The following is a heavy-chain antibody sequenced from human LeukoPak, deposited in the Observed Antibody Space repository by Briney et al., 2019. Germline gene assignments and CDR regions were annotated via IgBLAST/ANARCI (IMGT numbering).Heavy chain of an antibody. CDR3: FRHLVVPGAGADY. Sequence: PGGSLRLSCAASGFTFSYAWMSWVRQAPGKGLEWVGRIKNKADDGTTDYAAPVKGRFTISRDDSKNTLYLQMDSLKTEDTVVYYCFRHLVVPGAGADYWGQGTLVTVSS. J-gene: IGHJ4*02. CDR1: GFTFSYAW. D-gene: IGHD2-15*01. V-gene: IGHV3-15*01. CDR2: IKNKADDGTT.